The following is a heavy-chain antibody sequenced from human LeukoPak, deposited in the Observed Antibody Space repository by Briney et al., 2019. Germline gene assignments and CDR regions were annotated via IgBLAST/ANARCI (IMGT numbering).Heavy chain of an antibody. CDR2: INSDGSST. J-gene: IGHJ5*02. CDR1: GFTFTTYK. Sequence: GGSLRLSCAASGFTFTTYKMNWVRQAPGKGLVWVSLINSDGSSTSYADSVKGRFTISRDNSKNTLYLQMNSLRAEDTAVYYCAKDQAYYYDSSGYYHWGQGTLVTVSS. D-gene: IGHD3-22*01. V-gene: IGHV3-74*01. CDR3: AKDQAYYYDSSGYYH.